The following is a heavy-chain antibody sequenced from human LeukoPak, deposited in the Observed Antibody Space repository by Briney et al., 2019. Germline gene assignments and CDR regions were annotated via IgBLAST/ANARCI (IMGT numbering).Heavy chain of an antibody. V-gene: IGHV5-51*01. CDR2: IYPGDSAT. Sequence: GESLKISCKGSGYSFTSYWIGWVRQMPGKGLEWMGIIYPGDSATRYSPSFQGQVTISADKTINTAYLQWSSPKASDTAVYYCATSLTEDTGIDYWGQGTLVTVSS. J-gene: IGHJ4*02. CDR3: ATSLTEDTGIDY. CDR1: GYSFTSYW. D-gene: IGHD5-18*01.